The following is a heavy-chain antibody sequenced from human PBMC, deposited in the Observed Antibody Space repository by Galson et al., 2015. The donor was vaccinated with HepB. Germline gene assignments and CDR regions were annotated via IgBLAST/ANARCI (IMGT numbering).Heavy chain of an antibody. V-gene: IGHV3-30*04. CDR2: ISYDGSNK. CDR3: ARAQYERIQLWFGFDY. Sequence: SLRLSCAASGFTFSSYAMHWVRQAPGKGLEWVAVISYDGSNKYYADSVKGRFTISRDNSKNTLYLQMNSLRAEDTAVYYCARAQYERIQLWFGFDYWGQGTLVTVSS. CDR1: GFTFSSYA. D-gene: IGHD5-18*01. J-gene: IGHJ4*02.